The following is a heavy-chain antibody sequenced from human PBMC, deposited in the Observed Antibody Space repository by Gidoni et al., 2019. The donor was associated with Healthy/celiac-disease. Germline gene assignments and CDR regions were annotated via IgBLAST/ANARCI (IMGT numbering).Heavy chain of an antibody. J-gene: IGHJ4*02. V-gene: IGHV1-46*01. D-gene: IGHD3-10*01. CDR1: GYTFTIYY. Sequence: QVQLVQSGAEVKKPGASVKVSCKASGYTFTIYYMHWVRQDPGQGLEWMGKINPRGGSTTYAKKFQGRVNMTRDTSTSTVYMELSSLRSEDTARYYCARVVDYYGSRVYDYWGQGTMVTVSS. CDR2: INPRGGST. CDR3: ARVVDYYGSRVYDY.